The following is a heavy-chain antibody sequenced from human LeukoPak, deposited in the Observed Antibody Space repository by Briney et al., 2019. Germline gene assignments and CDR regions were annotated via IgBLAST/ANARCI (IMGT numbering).Heavy chain of an antibody. D-gene: IGHD1-26*01. CDR1: GFTFSSYS. Sequence: PGGSLRLSCAASGFTFSSYSMNWVRQAPGKGLEWVSSISSSSSYIYYADSVKGRFTISRDNAKNSLYLQMNSLRAEDTAVYYCARGPQYSGSHIDYWGQGTLVTVSS. CDR2: ISSSSSYI. V-gene: IGHV3-21*01. J-gene: IGHJ4*02. CDR3: ARGPQYSGSHIDY.